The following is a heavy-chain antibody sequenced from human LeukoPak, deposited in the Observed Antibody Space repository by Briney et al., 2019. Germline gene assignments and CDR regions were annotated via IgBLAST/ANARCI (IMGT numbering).Heavy chain of an antibody. J-gene: IGHJ4*02. Sequence: GGSLRLSCAASGFTFSSYAMHWVRQAAGKGLEYVSGISSNGGSTYYANSVKGRFTISRDNSKNTLYLQMGSLRAEDMAVYYCARGSPGYYGSGSADDYWGQGTLVTVSS. CDR2: ISSNGGST. CDR1: GFTFSSYA. D-gene: IGHD3-10*01. V-gene: IGHV3-64*01. CDR3: ARGSPGYYGSGSADDY.